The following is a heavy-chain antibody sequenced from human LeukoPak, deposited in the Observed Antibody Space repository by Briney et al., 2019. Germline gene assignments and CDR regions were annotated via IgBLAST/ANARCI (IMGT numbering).Heavy chain of an antibody. V-gene: IGHV4-34*01. CDR1: GGSFSGYY. CDR2: INHSGST. Sequence: SETLSLTCAVYGGSFSGYYWSWIRQPPGEGLEWIGEINHSGSTNYNPSLKSRVTISVDTSKNRFSLKLSSVTAADTAVYYCARLRYSSGSLTDWGQGTLVTVSS. D-gene: IGHD6-19*01. CDR3: ARLRYSSGSLTD. J-gene: IGHJ4*02.